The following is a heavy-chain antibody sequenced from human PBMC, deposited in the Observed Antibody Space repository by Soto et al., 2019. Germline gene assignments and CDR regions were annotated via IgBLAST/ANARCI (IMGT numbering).Heavy chain of an antibody. J-gene: IGHJ4*02. CDR2: IIPLFGTA. V-gene: IGHV1-69*13. CDR3: ASSVRGVVTARLDY. Sequence: ASVKVSCKASGGTFSSYAISWVRQAPGQGLEWLGGIIPLFGTANYAQKFQGRVTITADESTSTAYMELSSLRSEDTAVYYCASSVRGVVTARLDYWGQGTLVTVSS. CDR1: GGTFSSYA. D-gene: IGHD3-3*01.